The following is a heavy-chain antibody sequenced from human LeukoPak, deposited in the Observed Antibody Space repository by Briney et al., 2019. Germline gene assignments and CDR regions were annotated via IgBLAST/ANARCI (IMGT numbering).Heavy chain of an antibody. Sequence: PGVSLRLSCTVSGFSLRNYWMRWLRQAPGKGGEGMTNLNRDETETNYVDSVKGRFIISRDNAKNSLFLRMNSLRVEDTAMYYCARVRSPPEDNSNYRPVDYWGQGILVTVSS. J-gene: IGHJ4*02. CDR2: LNRDETET. D-gene: IGHD1-1*01. CDR3: ARVRSPPEDNSNYRPVDY. V-gene: IGHV3-7*03. CDR1: GFSLRNYW.